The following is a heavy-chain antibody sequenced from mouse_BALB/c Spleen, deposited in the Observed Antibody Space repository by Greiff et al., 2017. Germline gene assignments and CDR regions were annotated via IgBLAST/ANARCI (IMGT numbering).Heavy chain of an antibody. J-gene: IGHJ4*01. CDR2: IYPYNGGT. CDR1: GYTFTDYN. V-gene: IGHV1S29*02. D-gene: IGHD1-2*01. Sequence: EVQLQQSGPELVKPGASVKISCKASGYTFTDYNMHWVKQSHGKSLEWIGYIYPYNGGTGYNQKFKSKATLTVDNSSSTAYMELRSLTSEDSAVYYCAREPPTAIYAMDYWGQGTSVTVSS. CDR3: AREPPTAIYAMDY.